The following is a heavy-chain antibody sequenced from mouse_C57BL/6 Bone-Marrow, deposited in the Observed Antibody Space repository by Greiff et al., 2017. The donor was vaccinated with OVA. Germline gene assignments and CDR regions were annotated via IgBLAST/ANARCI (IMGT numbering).Heavy chain of an antibody. CDR3: AKIYYDYDGRHAMDY. CDR2: IDPSDSYT. Sequence: QVQLQQPGAELVMPGASVKLSCKASGYTFTSYWMHWVKQRPGQGLEWIGEIDPSDSYTNYNQKFKGKSTLTVDKSSSTAYMHLSSLTSEDSAVYYCAKIYYDYDGRHAMDYWGQGTSVTVSS. D-gene: IGHD2-4*01. V-gene: IGHV1-69*01. CDR1: GYTFTSYW. J-gene: IGHJ4*01.